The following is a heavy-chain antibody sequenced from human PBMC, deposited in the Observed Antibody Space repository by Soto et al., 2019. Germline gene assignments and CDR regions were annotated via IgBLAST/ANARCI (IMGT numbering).Heavy chain of an antibody. CDR2: IKQDGSEK. CDR1: GFTFSSYW. V-gene: IGHV3-7*05. Sequence: GGSLRLSCAASGFTFSSYWMSWVRQAPGKGLEWVANIKQDGSEKYYVDSVKGRFTISRDNAKNSLYLQMNSLRAEDTAVYYCARDMKYYDSSGYGVYYYYGMDVWGQGTTVTVSS. J-gene: IGHJ6*02. D-gene: IGHD3-22*01. CDR3: ARDMKYYDSSGYGVYYYYGMDV.